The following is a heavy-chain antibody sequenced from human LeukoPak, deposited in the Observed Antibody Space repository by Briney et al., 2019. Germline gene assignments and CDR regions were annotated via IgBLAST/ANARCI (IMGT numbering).Heavy chain of an antibody. V-gene: IGHV4-61*02. D-gene: IGHD3/OR15-3a*01. Sequence: TLSLTCTVSGGSISSGSYYWSWILQPAGKGLEWIGRIYTSGSTNYNPSLKSRVTISVDTSKNQFSLKLSSVTAADTAVYYSARDRPGLYYYYMDVWGKGTTVTISS. CDR2: IYTSGST. J-gene: IGHJ6*03. CDR3: ARDRPGLYYYYMDV. CDR1: GGSISSGSYY.